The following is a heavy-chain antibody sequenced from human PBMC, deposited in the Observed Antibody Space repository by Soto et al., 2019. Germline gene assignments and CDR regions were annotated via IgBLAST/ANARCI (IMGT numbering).Heavy chain of an antibody. CDR3: ARLRAYYDFWSGYSADY. J-gene: IGHJ4*02. CDR1: GGSFSGYY. V-gene: IGHV4-34*01. D-gene: IGHD3-3*01. CDR2: INHSGST. Sequence: SETLSLTCAVYGGSFSGYYWSWIRQPPGKGLEWIGEINHSGSTNYNPSLKSRVTISVDTSKDQFSLKLSSVTAADTAVYYCARLRAYYDFWSGYSADYWGQGTLVTVSS.